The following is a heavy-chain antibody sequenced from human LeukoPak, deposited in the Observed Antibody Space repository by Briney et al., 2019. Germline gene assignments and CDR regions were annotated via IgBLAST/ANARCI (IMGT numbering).Heavy chain of an antibody. CDR2: IYPGDSDT. D-gene: IGHD1-26*01. Sequence: GESLKISCKGSGYRFTSYLIGWVRQMPGKGLEWMGIIYPGDSDTRYSPSFQGQVTISADKSISTAYLQWNSLKASDTAVYYCARHPPSSGGYDYWGQGTLVTVSS. V-gene: IGHV5-51*01. CDR3: ARHPPSSGGYDY. CDR1: GYRFTSYL. J-gene: IGHJ4*02.